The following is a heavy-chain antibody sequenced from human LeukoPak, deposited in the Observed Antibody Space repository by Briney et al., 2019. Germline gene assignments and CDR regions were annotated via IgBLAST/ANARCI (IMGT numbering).Heavy chain of an antibody. Sequence: GSLRLSCAASGFTFSSYAMSWVRQAPGKGLEWIGSIYHSGSTYYNPSLKSRVTISVDTSKNQFSLTLTSVTAADTAVYYCARQLDHYDNIYYFDYWGQGTLVTVSS. CDR2: IYHSGST. CDR1: GFTFSSYA. D-gene: IGHD3-16*01. CDR3: ARQLDHYDNIYYFDY. J-gene: IGHJ4*02. V-gene: IGHV4-38-2*01.